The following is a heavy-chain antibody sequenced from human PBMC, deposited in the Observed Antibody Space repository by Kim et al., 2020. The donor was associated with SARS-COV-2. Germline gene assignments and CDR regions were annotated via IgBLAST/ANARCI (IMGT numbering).Heavy chain of an antibody. V-gene: IGHV3-7*03. CDR1: GFTFSSYW. J-gene: IGHJ4*02. D-gene: IGHD2-15*01. CDR2: IKQDGSEK. CDR3: AKGYCSGGSCYSFYYFDY. Sequence: GGSLRLSCAASGFTFSSYWMSWVRQAPGKGLEWVANIKQDGSEKYYVDSVKGRFTISRDNAKNSLYLQMNSLRAEDTAVYYCAKGYCSGGSCYSFYYFDYWGQGTLVTVSS.